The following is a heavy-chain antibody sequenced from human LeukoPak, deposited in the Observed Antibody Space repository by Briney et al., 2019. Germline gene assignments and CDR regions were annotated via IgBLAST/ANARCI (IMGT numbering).Heavy chain of an antibody. J-gene: IGHJ2*01. CDR3: ASGWLDRYFDL. Sequence: GGSLRLSCAASGFTFSSYSMNWVRQAPGKGLEWVSSISSSSSYIYYADSVKGRFTISRDNAKNSLYLQMNSLRAEDTAVYYCASGWLDRYFDLWGRGTLVTVSS. CDR1: GFTFSSYS. CDR2: ISSSSSYI. V-gene: IGHV3-21*01. D-gene: IGHD3-22*01.